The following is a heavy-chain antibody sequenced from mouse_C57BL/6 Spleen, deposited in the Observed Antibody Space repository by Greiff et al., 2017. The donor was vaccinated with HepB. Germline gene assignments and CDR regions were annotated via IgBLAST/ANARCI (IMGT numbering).Heavy chain of an antibody. CDR3: ARRGYGSIRRYFDV. J-gene: IGHJ1*03. CDR2: ISSGGSYT. D-gene: IGHD1-1*01. V-gene: IGHV5-6*02. CDR1: GFTFSSYG. Sequence: EVMLVESGGDLVKPGGSLKLSCAASGFTFSSYGMSWVRQTPDKRLEWVATISSGGSYTYYPDSVKGRFTISRDNAKNTLYLQMSSLKSEDTAMYYCARRGYGSIRRYFDVWGTGTTVTVSS.